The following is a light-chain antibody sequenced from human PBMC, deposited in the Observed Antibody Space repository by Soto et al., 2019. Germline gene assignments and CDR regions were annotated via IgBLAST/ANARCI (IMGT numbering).Light chain of an antibody. V-gene: IGKV1-12*01. CDR3: QQANSFPVT. Sequence: DIQMTQSPSSVSASVGDRVTITCRASQGISIWLAWYQHKPGKAPKLLIYAASSLKTGVPSRFSGSGSGREFTLTISSLQPKDFATYYCQQANSFPVTFGGGTKVEIK. CDR1: QGISIW. CDR2: AAS. J-gene: IGKJ4*01.